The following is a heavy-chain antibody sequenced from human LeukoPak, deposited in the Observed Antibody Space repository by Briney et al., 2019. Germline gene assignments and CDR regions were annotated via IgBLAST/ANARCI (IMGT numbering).Heavy chain of an antibody. Sequence: GGSLRLSCAASGFTFSSYGMHWVRQAPGKGLEWVAVISYDGSNKYYADSVKGRFTISRDNSKNTLYLQMNSLRAEDTAVYYCAKDMREGYYDSREYYFDYWGQGTLVTVSS. CDR1: GFTFSSYG. CDR3: AKDMREGYYDSREYYFDY. CDR2: ISYDGSNK. J-gene: IGHJ4*02. D-gene: IGHD3-22*01. V-gene: IGHV3-30*18.